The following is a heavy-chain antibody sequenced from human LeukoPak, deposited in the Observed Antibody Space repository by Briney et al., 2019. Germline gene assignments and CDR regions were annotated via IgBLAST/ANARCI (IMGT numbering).Heavy chain of an antibody. CDR3: SRRGQWLGRWFDP. V-gene: IGHV4-34*01. Sequence: PSETLSLTCAVFGGSFTDYYWSWIRQPPGKGLEWIGEITHRGSTNHKSSLKSRVTISVDTSKNQFSLKLTSVTAADTAIYYCSRRGQWLGRWFDPWGQGTLVTVSS. D-gene: IGHD6-19*01. CDR2: ITHRGST. J-gene: IGHJ5*02. CDR1: GGSFTDYY.